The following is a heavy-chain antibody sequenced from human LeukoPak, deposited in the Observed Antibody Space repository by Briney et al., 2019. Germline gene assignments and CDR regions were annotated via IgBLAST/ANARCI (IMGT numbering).Heavy chain of an antibody. J-gene: IGHJ4*02. D-gene: IGHD6-13*01. V-gene: IGHV3-7*01. Sequence: LSGGSLRLSCAASGFTFSSYWMSWVRQAPGKGLEWVANIKQDGSEKYYVDSVKGRFTISRDNAKNSLYLQMNSLRAEDTAVYYCARDRYSSSWYDSELDYWGQGTLVTVSP. CDR2: IKQDGSEK. CDR1: GFTFSSYW. CDR3: ARDRYSSSWYDSELDY.